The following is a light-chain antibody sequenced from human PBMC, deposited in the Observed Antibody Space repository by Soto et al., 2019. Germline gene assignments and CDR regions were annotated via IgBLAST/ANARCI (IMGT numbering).Light chain of an antibody. V-gene: IGLV2-14*01. J-gene: IGLJ3*02. CDR3: SSYSISSTLWV. Sequence: QSALTQPASVSGSPGQSITISCTGTSSDVGGYNYVSWYQQLPGKAPKLIIYEVSNRPSGVSNHFSGSKSGNTASLTISGLQAEDEADYHCSSYSISSTLWVFGGGTQLTVL. CDR1: SSDVGGYNY. CDR2: EVS.